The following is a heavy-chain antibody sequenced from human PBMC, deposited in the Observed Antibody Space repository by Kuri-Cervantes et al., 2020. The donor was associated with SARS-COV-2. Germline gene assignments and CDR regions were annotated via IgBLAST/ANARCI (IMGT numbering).Heavy chain of an antibody. CDR2: IRFDGTAK. Sequence: GGSLRLSCAASGFTFRNYGMHWVRQAPGKGLEWVAFIRFDGTAKLYADSAKGRFTISRDNSKNTLYLQMNSLRAEDTAVYYCARLYYYDSSGYYSPDYWGQGTLVTVSS. J-gene: IGHJ4*02. D-gene: IGHD3-22*01. CDR3: ARLYYYDSSGYYSPDY. CDR1: GFTFRNYG. V-gene: IGHV3-30*02.